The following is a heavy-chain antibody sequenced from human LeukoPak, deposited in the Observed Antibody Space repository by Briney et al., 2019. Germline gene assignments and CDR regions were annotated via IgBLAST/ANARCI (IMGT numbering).Heavy chain of an antibody. V-gene: IGHV1-58*01. CDR3: AADSWIQLPPLQ. Sequence: SVKVSCTSSGFTFTISAVQWARQARGQRLEWIGWIVVGSGNTNYAQKFQERVTITRDMSTSTAYMELSSLRSEDTAVYYCAADSWIQLPPLQWGQGTLVTVSS. CDR2: IVVGSGNT. D-gene: IGHD5-18*01. J-gene: IGHJ4*02. CDR1: GFTFTISA.